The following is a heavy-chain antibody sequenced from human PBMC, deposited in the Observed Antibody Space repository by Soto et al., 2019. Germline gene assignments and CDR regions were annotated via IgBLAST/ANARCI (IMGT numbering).Heavy chain of an antibody. CDR2: ISAYNGNT. J-gene: IGHJ3*02. CDR1: GYTFTSYG. D-gene: IGHD6-6*01. Sequence: ASVKVSCKASGYTFTSYGISWVRQAPGQGLEWMGWISAYNGNTNYAQKLQGRVTMTTDTSTSTAYMELRSLRSDDTAVYYCARYWVGYSSWSFACDIWGQGTMVTVSS. CDR3: ARYWVGYSSWSFACDI. V-gene: IGHV1-18*01.